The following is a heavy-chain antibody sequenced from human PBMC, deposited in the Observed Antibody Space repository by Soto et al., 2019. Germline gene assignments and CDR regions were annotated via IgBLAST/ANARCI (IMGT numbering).Heavy chain of an antibody. J-gene: IGHJ5*02. V-gene: IGHV1-2*02. CDR1: GYIFTEYH. CDR3: AKERGSNSLHPSYNWFDT. D-gene: IGHD6-13*01. Sequence: QVQLLQSGAEVKKPGASVKVSCKASGYIFTEYHIHWVRQAPGQGLEIMGWINTNNGGAGSAQQFQGRVTVTRDTSINTGYLELSNLRSDDTAVYFCAKERGSNSLHPSYNWFDTWGQGTLITVSS. CDR2: INTNNGGA.